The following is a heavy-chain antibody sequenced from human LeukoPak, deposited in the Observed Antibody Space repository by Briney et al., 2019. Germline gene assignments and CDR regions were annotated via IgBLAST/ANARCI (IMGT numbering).Heavy chain of an antibody. V-gene: IGHV4-59*01. CDR2: IYYSGST. Sequence: SETLSLTCAVYGGSITGYYWSWIRQPPGKGLEWIGYIYYSGSTNYNPSLKSRVTISVDTSKNQFSLKLSSVTAADTAVYYCARSFRYAFDIWGQGTMVTVSS. D-gene: IGHD3-16*01. CDR3: ARSFRYAFDI. CDR1: GGSITGYY. J-gene: IGHJ3*02.